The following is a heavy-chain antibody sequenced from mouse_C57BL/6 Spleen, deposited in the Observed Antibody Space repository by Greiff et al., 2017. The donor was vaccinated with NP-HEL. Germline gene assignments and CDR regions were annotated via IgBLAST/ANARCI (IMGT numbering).Heavy chain of an antibody. V-gene: IGHV14-4*01. CDR3: TTGAYGSSHWYFDV. CDR1: GFNIKDDY. D-gene: IGHD1-1*01. J-gene: IGHJ1*03. Sequence: EVQLQQSGAELVRPGASVKLSCTASGFNIKDDYMHWVKQRPEQGLEWIGWIDPENGDTEYASKFQGKATITADTSSNTAYLQLSSLTSEDTAVYYGTTGAYGSSHWYFDVWGTGTTVTVSS. CDR2: IDPENGDT.